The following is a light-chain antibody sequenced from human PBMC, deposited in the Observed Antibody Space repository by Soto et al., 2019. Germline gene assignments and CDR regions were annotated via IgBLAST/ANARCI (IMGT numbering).Light chain of an antibody. V-gene: IGKV1-39*01. CDR3: QQYDSYPWT. Sequence: DIQMTQSPSSLSASVGDRVTITCRASQSISSYLNWYQQKPGKAPKLLIYAASSLQSGVPSRFSGSGSGTEFTLTISSLQPDDFGTYFCQQYDSYPWTFGQGTKVDIK. CDR2: AAS. CDR1: QSISSY. J-gene: IGKJ1*01.